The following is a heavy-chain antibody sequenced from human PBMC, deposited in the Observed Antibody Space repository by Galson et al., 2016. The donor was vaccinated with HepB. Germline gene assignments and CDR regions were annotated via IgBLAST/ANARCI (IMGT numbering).Heavy chain of an antibody. CDR2: IYSTGDT. J-gene: IGHJ4*02. Sequence: ETLSLTCTVSGDSFHIYYWSWVRQPPGMGLEWIGYIYSTGDTSYNPSLKSRVTILADTSKNQFSLKLSSVTTADTAVYYCARGAKMTSGSDPDYFDFWGQGTLVTVSS. D-gene: IGHD3-3*01. CDR1: GDSFHIYY. V-gene: IGHV4-59*01. CDR3: ARGAKMTSGSDPDYFDF.